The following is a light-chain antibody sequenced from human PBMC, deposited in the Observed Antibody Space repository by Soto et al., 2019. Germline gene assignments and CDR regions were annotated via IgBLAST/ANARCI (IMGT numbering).Light chain of an antibody. CDR1: QSVSSN. CDR3: QQYNNWPPWT. V-gene: IGKV3-15*01. CDR2: GAS. J-gene: IGKJ1*01. Sequence: EIVMTQSPATLSVSPGERATLSCRASQSVSSNLAWYQQKPGQGPRLLIYGASTRATGIPARFSGSGSGTEFTITISSLHSEDSAVYYCQQYNNWPPWTFGQGNKVEIK.